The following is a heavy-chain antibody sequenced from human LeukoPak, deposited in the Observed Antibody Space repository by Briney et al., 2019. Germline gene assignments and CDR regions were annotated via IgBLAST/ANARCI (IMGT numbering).Heavy chain of an antibody. V-gene: IGHV4-59*08. CDR3: PRQSAGYSNLYYFDY. CDR1: GGSISSYY. J-gene: IGHJ4*02. D-gene: IGHD5-18*01. Sequence: SETLSLTCTVSGGSISSYYWSWIRQPPGKGLEWIGYIYYSGSTTYNPSLRSRVTISVDTSKNQFSLKLSSVTSATRAVYYCPRQSAGYSNLYYFDYCGQGTLVTVSS. CDR2: IYYSGST.